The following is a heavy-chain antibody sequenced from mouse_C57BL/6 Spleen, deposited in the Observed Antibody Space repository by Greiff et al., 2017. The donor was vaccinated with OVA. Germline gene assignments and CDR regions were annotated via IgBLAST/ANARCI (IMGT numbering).Heavy chain of an antibody. J-gene: IGHJ1*03. D-gene: IGHD2-1*01. CDR3: TTDYGNYGRYFDV. CDR1: GFNIKDYY. CDR2: IDPEDGDT. Sequence: EVKLEESGAELVRPGASVKLSCTASGFNIKDYYMHWVKQRPEQGLEWIGRIDPEDGDTEYAPKFQGKATMTADTSSNTAYLQLSSLTSEDTAVYYCTTDYGNYGRYFDVWGTGTTVTVSS. V-gene: IGHV14-1*01.